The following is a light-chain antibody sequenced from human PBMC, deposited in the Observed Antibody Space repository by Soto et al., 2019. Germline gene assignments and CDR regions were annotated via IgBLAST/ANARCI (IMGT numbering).Light chain of an antibody. V-gene: IGLV2-23*02. CDR1: SSDVGSYNL. J-gene: IGLJ2*01. Sequence: QSALTQPASVSGSPGQSITISCTGTSSDVGSYNLVSWYQQHPGTAPKLIIYEVTNRASGVSNRFSGSKSGNTASLTISGLQAEDDADYYCCSYGSSNTLLFGGGAKLTVL. CDR3: CSYGSSNTLL. CDR2: EVT.